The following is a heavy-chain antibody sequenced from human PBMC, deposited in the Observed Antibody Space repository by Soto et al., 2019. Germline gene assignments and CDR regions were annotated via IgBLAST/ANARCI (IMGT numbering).Heavy chain of an antibody. Sequence: PSETLSLTCTVSGGSISSSSYSWAWIRQPPGKVLDWIGTLYYSGNTYYNPSLKSRVTISVDTSKNQFSLKLSSVTAADAAVYYCATRQGGSYNWFDPWGQGTLVTVSS. J-gene: IGHJ5*02. V-gene: IGHV4-39*01. CDR1: GGSISSSSYS. CDR2: LYYSGNT. CDR3: ATRQGGSYNWFDP. D-gene: IGHD2-15*01.